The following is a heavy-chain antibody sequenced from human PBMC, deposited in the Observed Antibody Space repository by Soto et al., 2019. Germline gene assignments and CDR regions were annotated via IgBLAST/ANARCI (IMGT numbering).Heavy chain of an antibody. V-gene: IGHV4-59*01. Sequence: SETLSLTCTVSGGSISSYYWSWIRQPPGKGLEWIGYIYYSGSTNYNPSVKGRFTISRDNSKNTLSLQMSSLRGDDTAMYYCVKDVVFWPWGQGTLVTVSS. D-gene: IGHD2-15*01. CDR1: GGSISSYY. CDR3: VKDVVFWP. CDR2: IYYSGST. J-gene: IGHJ4*02.